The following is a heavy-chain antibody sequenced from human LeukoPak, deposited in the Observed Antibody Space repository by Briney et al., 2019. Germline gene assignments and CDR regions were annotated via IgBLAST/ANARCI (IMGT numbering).Heavy chain of an antibody. D-gene: IGHD2-2*01. CDR3: ARDGRGMRGSTSCYDY. Sequence: GASVKVSCKASGYTFTSYGISWVRQAPGQGLEWMGWISAYNGNTNYAQKLQGRVTMTPDTSTSTAYMELRSLRSDDTAVYYCARDGRGMRGSTSCYDYWGQGTLVTVSS. V-gene: IGHV1-18*01. J-gene: IGHJ4*02. CDR1: GYTFTSYG. CDR2: ISAYNGNT.